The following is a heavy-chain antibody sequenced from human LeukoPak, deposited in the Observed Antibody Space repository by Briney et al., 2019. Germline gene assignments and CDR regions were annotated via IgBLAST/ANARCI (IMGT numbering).Heavy chain of an antibody. CDR2: IYTSGST. Sequence: PSETLSLTCTVSGGSISSYYWSWIRQPPGKGLEWIGYIYTSGSTNYNPSLKSRVTISVDTSKNQFSPKLSSVTAADTAVYYCARQTRGGYDFWSGYSNRFYMDVWGKGTTVTVSS. CDR1: GGSISSYY. J-gene: IGHJ6*03. V-gene: IGHV4-4*09. CDR3: ARQTRGGYDFWSGYSNRFYMDV. D-gene: IGHD3-3*01.